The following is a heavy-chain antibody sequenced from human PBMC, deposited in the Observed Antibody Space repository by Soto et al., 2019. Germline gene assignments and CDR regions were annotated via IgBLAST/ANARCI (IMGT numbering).Heavy chain of an antibody. V-gene: IGHV1-2*02. CDR2: MRPDSGGA. J-gene: IGHJ4*02. D-gene: IGHD3-16*01. CDR1: GYTFTGYY. Sequence: ASVKVSCKASGYTFTGYYLHWIRQAPGQGLQWMGWMRPDSGGANYAQKFQGRVSMTRDTSTSTFYMELSRLASDDTAVYYCARDPHEGVYDYWGQGTQVPVSP. CDR3: ARDPHEGVYDY.